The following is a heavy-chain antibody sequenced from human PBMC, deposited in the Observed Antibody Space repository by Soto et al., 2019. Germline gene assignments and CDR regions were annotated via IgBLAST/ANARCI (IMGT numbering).Heavy chain of an antibody. V-gene: IGHV3-33*01. D-gene: IGHD1-1*01. CDR3: AREGGGTGTGGMDV. CDR1: GFTFSSYA. J-gene: IGHJ6*02. CDR2: VWYDGSIK. Sequence: QVQLVESGGGVVQPGRSLRLSCIASGFTFSSYAMHWVRQAPGEGLEWVALVWYDGSIKDYADSVRGRFTISRDNSKNTPYLPMNSLSTEDTAVYYCAREGGGTGTGGMDVWGQGTTVPVSS.